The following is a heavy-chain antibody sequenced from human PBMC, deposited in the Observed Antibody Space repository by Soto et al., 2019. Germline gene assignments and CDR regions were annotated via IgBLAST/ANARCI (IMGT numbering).Heavy chain of an antibody. D-gene: IGHD5-18*01. CDR2: ISTTGRYI. Sequence: EVQLVESGGGLVKPGGSLRLSCAASGFTFSDHSMNWVRQAPGKGLEWVASISTTGRYIYYADSMAGRFTISRDNAKNSLYLQVNSLSGEDTAVYYCAAGTDTAMEQGADYWGQGTLVTVSS. V-gene: IGHV3-21*02. CDR3: AAGTDTAMEQGADY. CDR1: GFTFSDHS. J-gene: IGHJ4*02.